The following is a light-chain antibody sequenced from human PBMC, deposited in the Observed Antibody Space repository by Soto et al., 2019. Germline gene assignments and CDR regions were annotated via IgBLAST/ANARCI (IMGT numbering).Light chain of an antibody. V-gene: IGLV2-23*01. J-gene: IGLJ1*01. CDR2: EGS. Sequence: QSVLTQPASVSGSPGQSITISCTGTSSDVGSYNLVSWYQQHPCKAPKLMIYEGSKRPSGVSNRFSGSKSGNTASLTISGFQAEDEADYYCCSYAGSSSSYVFGTGTKVTVL. CDR1: SSDVGSYNL. CDR3: CSYAGSSSSYV.